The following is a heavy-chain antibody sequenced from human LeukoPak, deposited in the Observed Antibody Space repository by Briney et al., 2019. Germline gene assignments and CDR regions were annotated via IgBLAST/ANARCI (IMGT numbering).Heavy chain of an antibody. CDR1: GFTFSAYA. CDR3: AKDGMGARPFDY. CDR2: ISGSGGST. Sequence: PGGSLRLSCSASGFTFSAYAMHWVRQAPGKGLEWVSGISGSGGSTYYADSVKGRFTISRDNSKNTLYLQMNSLRAEDTAVYYCAKDGMGARPFDYWGQGTLVTVSS. J-gene: IGHJ4*02. V-gene: IGHV3-23*01. D-gene: IGHD1-26*01.